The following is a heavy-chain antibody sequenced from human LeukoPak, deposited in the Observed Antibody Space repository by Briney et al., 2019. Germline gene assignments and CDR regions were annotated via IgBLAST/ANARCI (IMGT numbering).Heavy chain of an antibody. J-gene: IGHJ4*02. D-gene: IGHD3-22*01. CDR3: ARGDYYDSSGYFPHFDY. CDR1: GFTSGSCW. CDR2: IWYDGSNK. V-gene: IGHV3-33*08. Sequence: GGSLRLSCAASGFTSGSCWMNWVRQAPGKGLEWVAVIWYDGSNKYYADSVKGRFTISRDNSKNTLYLQMNSLRAEDTAVYYCARGDYYDSSGYFPHFDYWGQGTLVTVSS.